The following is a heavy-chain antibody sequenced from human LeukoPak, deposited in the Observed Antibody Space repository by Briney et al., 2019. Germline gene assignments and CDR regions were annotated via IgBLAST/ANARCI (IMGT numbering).Heavy chain of an antibody. CDR1: GFIFSNYA. D-gene: IGHD2-2*01. CDR3: ARILGYCSGTSCQDY. V-gene: IGHV3-21*01. J-gene: IGHJ4*02. Sequence: TGGSLRLSCAASGFIFSNYAMTWVRQAPGKGLEWVSSITSGSSYIYYADSVMGRFTISRDNAKNSLYLQMSSLRAEDTAVYYCARILGYCSGTSCQDYWGQGTVVTVSS. CDR2: ITSGSSYI.